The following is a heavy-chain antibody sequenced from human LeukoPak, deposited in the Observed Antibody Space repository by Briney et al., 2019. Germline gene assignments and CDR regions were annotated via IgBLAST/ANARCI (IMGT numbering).Heavy chain of an antibody. Sequence: GGSLRLSCAASEFTFYNYWMSWVRQAPGKGLEWVANINQDGGKEYYVDSVKGRSTVSRDYAKNSLYLQMNSLRVEDTAVYYCAKVAKYYYGPETYYFFEQWGQGTPVTASS. CDR2: INQDGGKE. CDR3: AKVAKYYYGPETYYFFEQ. D-gene: IGHD3-10*01. J-gene: IGHJ4*02. CDR1: EFTFYNYW. V-gene: IGHV3-7*01.